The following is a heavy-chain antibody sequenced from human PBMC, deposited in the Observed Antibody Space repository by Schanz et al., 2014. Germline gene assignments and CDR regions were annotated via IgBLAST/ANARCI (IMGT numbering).Heavy chain of an antibody. CDR3: AKDTGYCHGGACYCVEY. D-gene: IGHD2-8*02. CDR2: ISGSSIHK. CDR1: GFTFSDYY. J-gene: IGHJ4*02. Sequence: QVYLVESGGDLVKPGGSLRLSCAASGFTFSDYYMAWIRQAPGKGLEWVSHISGSSIHKNYADSVKGRFSISRDNGKKSMYLQMNSLRAEDTAVYFCAKDTGYCHGGACYCVEYWGLGILVTVSS. V-gene: IGHV3-11*06.